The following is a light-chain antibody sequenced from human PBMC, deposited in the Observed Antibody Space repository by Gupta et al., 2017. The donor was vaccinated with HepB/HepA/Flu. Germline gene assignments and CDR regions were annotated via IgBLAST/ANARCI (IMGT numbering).Light chain of an antibody. J-gene: IGLJ3*02. V-gene: IGLV2-23*01. CDR1: SSDIRTYGL. Sequence: QSALTPPASVSGSPGQSITSSCTGTSSDIRTYGLDSWYQQHPGKAPKLMVYEDTKRPSGVSNRFPCSKSGNRDSPTLTGLKAEDEADYYCCAHGGIVSMVVFGGGTKLTVL. CDR2: EDT. CDR3: CAHGGIVSMVV.